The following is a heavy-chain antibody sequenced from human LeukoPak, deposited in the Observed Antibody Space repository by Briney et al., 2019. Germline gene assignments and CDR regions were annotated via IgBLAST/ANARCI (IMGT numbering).Heavy chain of an antibody. V-gene: IGHV1-46*01. J-gene: IGHJ3*02. Sequence: ASVKVSCKASGYTFTSYYMHWVRQAPGQGLEWMGIINPSGGSTSYAQKFQGRVTMTRDTSTSTVYMELSSLRSEDTAVYYCARDQDGGTIFGVVTSATNAFDIWGQGTMVTVSS. D-gene: IGHD3-3*01. CDR3: ARDQDGGTIFGVVTSATNAFDI. CDR1: GYTFTSYY. CDR2: INPSGGST.